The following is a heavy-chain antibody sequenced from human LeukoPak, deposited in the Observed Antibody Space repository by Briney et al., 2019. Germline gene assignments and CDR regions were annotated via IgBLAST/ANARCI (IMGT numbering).Heavy chain of an antibody. CDR1: GFTFSSYE. CDR3: TRDGGWFGDANWFDP. CDR2: ISSSGSTI. Sequence: GGSLRLSCAASGFTFSSYEMNWVRQPPGKGLEWVSYISSSGSTIYYPDSVKGRFTISRDNAKNSLYLQMNSLRAEDTAVYYCTRDGGWFGDANWFDPWGQGTLVTVSS. D-gene: IGHD3-10*01. J-gene: IGHJ5*02. V-gene: IGHV3-48*03.